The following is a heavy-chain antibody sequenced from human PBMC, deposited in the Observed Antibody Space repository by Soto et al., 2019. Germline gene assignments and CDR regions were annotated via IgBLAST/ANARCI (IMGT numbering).Heavy chain of an antibody. Sequence: QVQLVESGGGVVQPGRSLRLSCAASGFTFSSYAMHWVRQAPGKGLEWVAVISYDGSNKYYADSVKGRFTISRDNSKNTLYLQMNSLRAEDTAVYYCARAQYTYTVTKRTPWDVWGQGTTVTVSS. CDR1: GFTFSSYA. V-gene: IGHV3-30-3*01. CDR2: ISYDGSNK. J-gene: IGHJ6*02. D-gene: IGHD4-17*01. CDR3: ARAQYTYTVTKRTPWDV.